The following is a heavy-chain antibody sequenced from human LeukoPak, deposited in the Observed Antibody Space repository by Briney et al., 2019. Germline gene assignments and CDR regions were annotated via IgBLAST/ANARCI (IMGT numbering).Heavy chain of an antibody. CDR1: GYTFTNYW. CDR2: IYPGDSDT. V-gene: IGHV5-51*01. D-gene: IGHD3-22*01. CDR3: ARNTMIGPLHQ. J-gene: IGHJ4*02. Sequence: GESLKISCKGSGYTFTNYWIGWVRQMPGKGLEWMGIIYPGDSDTRYSPSFQGQVTISSDKSINTAYLQWSSLKASDTAMYYCARNTMIGPLHQWGQGTLVTVSS.